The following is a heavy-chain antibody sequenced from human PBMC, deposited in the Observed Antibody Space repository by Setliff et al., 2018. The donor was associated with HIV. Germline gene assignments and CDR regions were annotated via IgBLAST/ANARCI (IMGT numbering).Heavy chain of an antibody. J-gene: IGHJ5*02. CDR3: ARPRRVRSRAWYWFDI. Sequence: SETLSLTCAASGYSINSGFSRAWIRQPPGQGPQGIGSIYQSGSIYYNPSLQSRVTISVDSSKNQFSLNLLSVTAADTAVYYCARPRRVRSRAWYWFDIWGQGTLVTVSS. V-gene: IGHV4-38-2*01. D-gene: IGHD6-19*01. CDR1: GYSINSGFS. CDR2: IYQSGSI.